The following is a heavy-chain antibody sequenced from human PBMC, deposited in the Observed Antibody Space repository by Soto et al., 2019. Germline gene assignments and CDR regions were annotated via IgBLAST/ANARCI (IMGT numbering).Heavy chain of an antibody. D-gene: IGHD3-3*01. CDR3: ARDVLFLVPVPNSPRSTHF. Sequence: LSLTGAISGDSVSSNSAAWNWIRQSPSRGLEWLGRTYYRSKWYNDYAVSVKSRITINPDTSKNQFSLQLNSVTPEDTAVYYCARDVLFLVPVPNSPRSTHFRGKGTSV. J-gene: IGHJ6*03. V-gene: IGHV6-1*01. CDR2: TYYRSKWYN. CDR1: GDSVSSNSAA.